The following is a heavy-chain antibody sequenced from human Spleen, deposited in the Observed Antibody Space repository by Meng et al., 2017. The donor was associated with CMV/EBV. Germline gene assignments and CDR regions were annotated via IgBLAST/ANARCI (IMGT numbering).Heavy chain of an antibody. D-gene: IGHD5-12*01. J-gene: IGHJ4*02. V-gene: IGHV5-51*01. Sequence: GGFLKISCKGSGYTFSSYWIGWVRQIPGKGLEWMGIIYPGDSDTRYSPSFQGQVTISADKSLTTAYPQWSSLRASDTAIDYCAGLGVTSTYFDYWGQGTLVTVSS. CDR3: AGLGVTSTYFDY. CDR1: GYTFSSYW. CDR2: IYPGDSDT.